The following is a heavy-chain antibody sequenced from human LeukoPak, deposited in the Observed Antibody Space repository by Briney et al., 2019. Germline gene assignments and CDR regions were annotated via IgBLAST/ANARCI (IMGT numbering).Heavy chain of an antibody. V-gene: IGHV3-66*01. CDR3: ARGLAVGGTGVWALDI. J-gene: IGHJ3*02. CDR1: GFTVSNNY. CDR2: IYKVGNT. Sequence: GGSLRLSCAASGFTVSNNYMSWVRQAPGKGLEWVSVIYKVGNTFYADFVKGRFTISRDNSKNTLYLHMNSLRAEDTALYYCARGLAVGGTGVWALDIWGQGTMVTVSS. D-gene: IGHD1-26*01.